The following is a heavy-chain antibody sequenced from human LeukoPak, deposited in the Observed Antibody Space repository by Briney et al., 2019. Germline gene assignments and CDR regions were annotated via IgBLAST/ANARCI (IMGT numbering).Heavy chain of an antibody. V-gene: IGHV4-39*01. CDR3: ARREVGATTFDY. D-gene: IGHD1-26*01. J-gene: IGHJ4*02. Sequence: SETLSLTCTVSGGSIGSSSYYWGWIRQPPGKGLEWIGSIYYSGSTYYNPSLKSRVTISVDTSKNQFSLKLSSVTAADTAVYYCARREVGATTFDYWGQGTLVTVSS. CDR1: GGSIGSSSYY. CDR2: IYYSGST.